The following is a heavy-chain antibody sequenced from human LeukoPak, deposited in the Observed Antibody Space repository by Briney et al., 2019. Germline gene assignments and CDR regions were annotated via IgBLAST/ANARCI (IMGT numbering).Heavy chain of an antibody. CDR3: ARDIVVVPAAPSYYYGMDV. J-gene: IGHJ6*04. V-gene: IGHV1-18*04. Sequence: ASVKVSCKASGYTFTGYYMHWVRQAPGQGLEWMGWISAYNGNTNYAQKLQGRVTMTTDTSTSTAYMELRSLRSDDTAVYYCARDIVVVPAAPSYYYGMDVWGKGTTVTVSS. CDR2: ISAYNGNT. D-gene: IGHD2-2*01. CDR1: GYTFTGYY.